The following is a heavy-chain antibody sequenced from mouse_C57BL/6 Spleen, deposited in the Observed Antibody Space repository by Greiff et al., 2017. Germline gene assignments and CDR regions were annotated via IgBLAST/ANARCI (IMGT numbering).Heavy chain of an antibody. CDR3: AGCPDGCYYYAMDY. D-gene: IGHD2-3*01. CDR1: GYTFTSYW. CDR2: IAPSDSET. J-gene: IGHJ4*01. Sequence: QVQLQQPGAELVRPGSSVQLSCKASGYTFTSYWMHWVKQRPIQGLEWIGNIAPSDSETHYNQKFKDKATLTVDKSSSTAYMQLSSLTSEDSAVYDCAGCPDGCYYYAMDYWGQGTSVTVSS. V-gene: IGHV1-52*01.